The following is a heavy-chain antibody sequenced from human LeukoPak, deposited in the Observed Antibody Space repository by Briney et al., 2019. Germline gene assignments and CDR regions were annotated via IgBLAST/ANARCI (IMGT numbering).Heavy chain of an antibody. Sequence: ASVKVFCKASGYTFTSYYMHWVRQAPGQGLEWMGIINPSGGSTSYAQKFQGRVTMTRDTSTSTVYMELSSLRSEDTAVYYCARDFYNYDSSGYYALPGGYWGQGTLVTVSS. J-gene: IGHJ4*02. CDR2: INPSGGST. D-gene: IGHD3-22*01. CDR3: ARDFYNYDSSGYYALPGGY. V-gene: IGHV1-46*03. CDR1: GYTFTSYY.